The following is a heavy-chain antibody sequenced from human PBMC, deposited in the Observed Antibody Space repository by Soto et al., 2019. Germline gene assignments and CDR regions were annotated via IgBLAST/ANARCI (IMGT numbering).Heavy chain of an antibody. CDR3: ARFENSIAAAGGD. CDR1: GGTFSSYT. Sequence: QVQLVQSGAEVKKPGSSVKASCKASGGTFSSYTISSVLQSPGQGLEWMGRIIPILGIANYAQKFQGRVTLTADKYTRTAYMELSRLISEDTAVYYCARFENSIAAAGGDWGQGTLVSVSS. J-gene: IGHJ4*02. CDR2: IIPILGIA. D-gene: IGHD6-13*01. V-gene: IGHV1-69*02.